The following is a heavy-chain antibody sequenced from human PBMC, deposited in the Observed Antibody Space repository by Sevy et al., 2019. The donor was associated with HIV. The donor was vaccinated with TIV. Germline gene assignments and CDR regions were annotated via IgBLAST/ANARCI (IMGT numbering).Heavy chain of an antibody. CDR3: ARDYHYDFWSGYYTYYYYGMDV. J-gene: IGHJ6*02. Sequence: GGSLRLSCAASGFTFSSYAMHWVRQAPGKGLEWVAVISYDGSNKYYADSVKGRFTISRDNSKNKLYLQMNSLRAEDTAVYYCARDYHYDFWSGYYTYYYYGMDVWGQGTTVTVSS. CDR1: GFTFSSYA. D-gene: IGHD3-3*01. CDR2: ISYDGSNK. V-gene: IGHV3-30*04.